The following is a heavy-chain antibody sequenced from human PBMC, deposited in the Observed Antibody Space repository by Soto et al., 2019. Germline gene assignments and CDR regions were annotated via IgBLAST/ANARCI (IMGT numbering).Heavy chain of an antibody. J-gene: IGHJ6*02. CDR3: ARIGETDSSAHMRFYYYYYGMDV. D-gene: IGHD3-22*01. Sequence: ASVKVSCKASGYTFSNYGITWVRQAPGQGLEWMGWISAYNGNTHFAQKFQGRVTMTTDTPTSTAFMELSSLRSEDTAVYYCARIGETDSSAHMRFYYYYYGMDVWGQGTTVTVSS. CDR2: ISAYNGNT. V-gene: IGHV1-18*01. CDR1: GYTFSNYG.